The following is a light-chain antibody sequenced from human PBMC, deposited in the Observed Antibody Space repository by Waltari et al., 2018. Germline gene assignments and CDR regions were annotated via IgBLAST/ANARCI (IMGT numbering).Light chain of an antibody. CDR2: RAS. Sequence: DVVMTQSPLTLPVTLGQPASISCQSSQSLVHSDGNTHLNWFQQRPGQSPRRLINRASTRDSGVPDRFSGSGSGTDFNLKISRVEAEDVAVYCCMQCTHWPYTFGQGTKLDIK. V-gene: IGKV2-30*02. J-gene: IGKJ2*01. CDR1: QSLVHSDGNTH. CDR3: MQCTHWPYT.